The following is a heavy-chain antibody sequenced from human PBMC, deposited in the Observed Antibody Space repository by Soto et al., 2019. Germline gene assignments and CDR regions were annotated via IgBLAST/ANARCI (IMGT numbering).Heavy chain of an antibody. D-gene: IGHD3-10*01. J-gene: IGHJ4*02. CDR1: GFTFSSYS. CDR3: TRSPIWFGELLSGFDY. Sequence: GGSLRLSCAASGFTFSSYSMNWVRQAPGKGLEWVSYISSSSSTIYYADSVKGRFTISRDNAKNSLYLQMNSLRAEDTAVYYCTRSPIWFGELLSGFDYWGQGTLVTVSS. CDR2: ISSSSSTI. V-gene: IGHV3-48*01.